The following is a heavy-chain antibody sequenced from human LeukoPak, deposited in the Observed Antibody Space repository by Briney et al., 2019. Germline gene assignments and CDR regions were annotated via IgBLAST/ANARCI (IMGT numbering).Heavy chain of an antibody. CDR2: ISGSGGST. CDR3: AKVCYDYGDIYLDY. CDR1: GFTFSSYA. D-gene: IGHD4-17*01. Sequence: QPGGSLRLSCAASGFTFSSYAMSWVRQAPGKGLEWVSAISGSGGSTYYADSVKGRFTISRDNSKNTLYLQMNSLRAEDTAVYYRAKVCYDYGDIYLDYWGQGTLVTVSS. V-gene: IGHV3-23*01. J-gene: IGHJ4*02.